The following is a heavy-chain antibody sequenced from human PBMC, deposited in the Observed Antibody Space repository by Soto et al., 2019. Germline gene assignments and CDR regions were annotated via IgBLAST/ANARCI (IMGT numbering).Heavy chain of an antibody. CDR1: GGTFSSYA. CDR2: IIPIFGTA. V-gene: IGHV1-69*01. D-gene: IGHD3-3*01. J-gene: IGHJ6*02. CDR3: ARALGTIFGVVTSYYYYGMDV. Sequence: QVQLVQSGAEVKKPGSSVKVSCKASGGTFSSYAISWVRQAPGQGLEWMGGIIPIFGTANYAQKFQGRVTITADESTSTAYMALSSLRSEDTAVYYCARALGTIFGVVTSYYYYGMDVWGQGTTVTVSS.